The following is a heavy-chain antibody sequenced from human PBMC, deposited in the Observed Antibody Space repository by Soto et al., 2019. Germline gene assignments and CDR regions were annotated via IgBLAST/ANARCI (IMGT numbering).Heavy chain of an antibody. D-gene: IGHD4-4*01. CDR3: ARSTLNYYYYGMDV. CDR1: GFTVSSNY. CDR2: IYSGGST. Sequence: RRLSCAASGFTVSSNYMSWVRQAPGKGLEWVSVIYSGGSTYYADSVKGRFTISRDNSKNTLYLQMNSLRAEDTAVYYCARSTLNYYYYGMDVWGQGTTVTVSS. V-gene: IGHV3-53*01. J-gene: IGHJ6*02.